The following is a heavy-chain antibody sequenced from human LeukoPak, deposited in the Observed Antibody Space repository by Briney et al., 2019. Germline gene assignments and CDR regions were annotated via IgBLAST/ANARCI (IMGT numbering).Heavy chain of an antibody. Sequence: PGGSLRLSCAASGFTFSSYWMSWVRQAPGQGLEWVANIKQGGSEKYYVDSVKGRFTISRDNAKNSLYLQMNSLRAEDTAVYYCARASKDYVWGSYRHDYWGQGTLVTVSS. CDR2: IKQGGSEK. CDR1: GFTFSSYW. CDR3: ARASKDYVWGSYRHDY. D-gene: IGHD3-16*02. J-gene: IGHJ4*02. V-gene: IGHV3-7*01.